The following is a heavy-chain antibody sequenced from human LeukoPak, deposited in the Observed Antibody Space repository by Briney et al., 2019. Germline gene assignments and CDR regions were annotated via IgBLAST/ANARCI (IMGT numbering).Heavy chain of an antibody. CDR3: AKLGMEWELLSAFGI. CDR2: ISYDGSNK. J-gene: IGHJ3*02. Sequence: GGSLRLSCAASGFTFSSYGMHWVRQAPGKGLEWVAVISYDGSNKYYADSVKGRFTISRDNSKNTLYLQMNSLRAEDTAVYYCAKLGMEWELLSAFGIWGQGTMVTVSS. D-gene: IGHD1-26*01. CDR1: GFTFSSYG. V-gene: IGHV3-30*18.